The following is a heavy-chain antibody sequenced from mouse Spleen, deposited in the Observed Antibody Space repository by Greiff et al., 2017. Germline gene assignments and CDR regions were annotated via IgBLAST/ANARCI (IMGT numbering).Heavy chain of an antibody. Sequence: QVQLQQSGAELVRPGASVTLSCKASGYTFTDYEMHWVKQTPVHGLEWIGAIDPETGGTAYNQKFKGKATLTADKSSSTAYMELRSLTSEDSAVYYCTNRWLLGYYYAMDYWGQGTSVTVSS. J-gene: IGHJ4*01. CDR3: TNRWLLGYYYAMDY. CDR1: GYTFTDYE. CDR2: IDPETGGT. D-gene: IGHD2-3*01. V-gene: IGHV1-15*01.